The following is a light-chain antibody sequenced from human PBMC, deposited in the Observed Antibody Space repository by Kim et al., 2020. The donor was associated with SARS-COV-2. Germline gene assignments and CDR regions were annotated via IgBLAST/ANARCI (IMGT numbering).Light chain of an antibody. Sequence: PGMTATITGGGDKSEVKSVPRSQQTPGTAPVLVIHYDSDRPSGIPERISGSKSGNTATLTISRAEAGDEADYYCHVFDSSSDQYVVFGGGTKLTVL. CDR2: YDS. V-gene: IGLV3-21*04. CDR1: KSEVKS. J-gene: IGLJ2*01. CDR3: HVFDSSSDQYVV.